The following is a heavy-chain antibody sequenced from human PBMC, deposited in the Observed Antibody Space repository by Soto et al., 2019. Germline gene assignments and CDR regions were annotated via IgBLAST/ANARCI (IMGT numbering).Heavy chain of an antibody. Sequence: GGSLRLSCAASGFTFSSYAMSWVRQAPGKGLEWVSAISGSGGSTYYADSVKGRFTISRDNSKNTLYLQMNSLRAEDTAVYYCAKDTEHDYGGNSYYFDYWGQGTLVTVSS. J-gene: IGHJ4*02. D-gene: IGHD4-17*01. CDR1: GFTFSSYA. CDR3: AKDTEHDYGGNSYYFDY. CDR2: ISGSGGST. V-gene: IGHV3-23*01.